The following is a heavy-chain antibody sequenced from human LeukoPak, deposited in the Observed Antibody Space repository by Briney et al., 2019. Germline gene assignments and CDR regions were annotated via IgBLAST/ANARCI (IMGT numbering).Heavy chain of an antibody. CDR1: GFTFNSYW. D-gene: IGHD2-8*01. Sequence: GGSLRLSCAASGFTFNSYWMHWVRQAPGKGLVWVSRINSDGSGTSDADFVKGRFTVSRDNSKNTLYLQMNSLRAEDTAMYYCARDRLTNDAFDIWGQGTMVTVSS. CDR2: INSDGSGT. CDR3: ARDRLTNDAFDI. J-gene: IGHJ3*02. V-gene: IGHV3-74*01.